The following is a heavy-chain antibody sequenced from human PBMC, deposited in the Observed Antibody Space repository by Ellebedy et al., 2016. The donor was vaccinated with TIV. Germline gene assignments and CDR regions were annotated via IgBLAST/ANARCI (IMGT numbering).Heavy chain of an antibody. Sequence: SGPTLVXPTQTLTLTCSFSGFSLSTSGVCVSWIRQPPGRALEWLARIDWDDDKFYSTSLKTRLTISKDTSKNQVVLTMTNMDPVDTATYYCARSNQPGGAAAHLYYFDYWGQGTLVTVSS. V-gene: IGHV2-70*17. CDR3: ARSNQPGGAAAHLYYFDY. D-gene: IGHD6-13*01. CDR2: IDWDDDK. CDR1: GFSLSTSGVC. J-gene: IGHJ4*02.